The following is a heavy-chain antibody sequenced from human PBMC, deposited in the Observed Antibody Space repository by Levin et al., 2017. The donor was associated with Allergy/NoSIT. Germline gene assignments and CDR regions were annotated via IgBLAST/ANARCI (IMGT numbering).Heavy chain of an antibody. CDR1: GFTFGDYA. D-gene: IGHD7-27*01. CDR3: AKGLNWGSPTTFDY. J-gene: IGHJ4*02. V-gene: IGHV3-9*01. CDR2: INWNRDKI. Sequence: LSLTCAASGFTFGDYAMHWVRQAPGKGLEWVSGINWNRDKIGYADSVRARFTISRDNAKNSLYLQMNSLGPEDTALYYCAKGLNWGSPTTFDYWGQGTLVTVSS.